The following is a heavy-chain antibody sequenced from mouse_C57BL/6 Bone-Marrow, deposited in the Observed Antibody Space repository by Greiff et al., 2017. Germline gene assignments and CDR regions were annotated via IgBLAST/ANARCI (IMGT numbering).Heavy chain of an antibody. CDR1: GYTFTSYG. V-gene: IGHV1-81*01. Sequence: VQLQQSGAELARPGASVKLSCKASGYTFTSYGISWVKQRTGQGLEWIGEIYPRSGNIYYNEKFKGKATLTADKSSSTAYMELRSLTSEDSAVYFCARDGYYDAMDYWGQGTSVTVSS. J-gene: IGHJ4*01. CDR3: ARDGYYDAMDY. CDR2: IYPRSGNI. D-gene: IGHD2-3*01.